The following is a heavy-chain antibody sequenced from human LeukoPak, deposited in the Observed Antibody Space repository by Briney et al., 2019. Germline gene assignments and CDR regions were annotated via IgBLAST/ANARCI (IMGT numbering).Heavy chain of an antibody. J-gene: IGHJ4*02. D-gene: IGHD6-13*01. CDR3: AKLINAYSSTWIDY. CDR1: GFFFDDYG. Sequence: GGSLRLSCVASGFFFDDYGWSWVRQLPGKGLEWVAGINWNGGSTGYADSVKGRFTISRDTAKKSLYLQMDSLRAEDTAIYYCAKLINAYSSTWIDYWGQGNLVTVSS. V-gene: IGHV3-20*04. CDR2: INWNGGST.